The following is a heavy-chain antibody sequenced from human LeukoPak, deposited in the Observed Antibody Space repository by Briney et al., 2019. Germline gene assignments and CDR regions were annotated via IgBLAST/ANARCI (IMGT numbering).Heavy chain of an antibody. Sequence: SETLSLTCTVSGGSISSYSWSWIRQPPGKGLEWLGYIYDSGSTNYNPSLKTRVTISVDTSKNQFSLKLSSVTAADTAVYYCARDNAPAVGLRPHWHFDLWGRGTLVTVSS. D-gene: IGHD2-2*01. V-gene: IGHV4-59*01. J-gene: IGHJ2*01. CDR3: ARDNAPAVGLRPHWHFDL. CDR2: IYDSGST. CDR1: GGSISSYS.